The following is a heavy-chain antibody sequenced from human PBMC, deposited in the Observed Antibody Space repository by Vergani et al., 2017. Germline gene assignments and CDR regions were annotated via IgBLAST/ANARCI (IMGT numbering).Heavy chain of an antibody. CDR1: GFTFDDYA. V-gene: IGHV3-43D*04. CDR2: ISWDGGST. Sequence: EVQLVESGGVVVQPGGSLRLSCAASGFTFDDYAMHWVRQAPGKGLEWVSRISWDGGSTYYADSVKGRFTISRDNSKNSLYLQMNSLRAEETALYYCAKGEDYGDYGSYFDYWGQGTLVTVSS. J-gene: IGHJ4*02. CDR3: AKGEDYGDYGSYFDY. D-gene: IGHD4-17*01.